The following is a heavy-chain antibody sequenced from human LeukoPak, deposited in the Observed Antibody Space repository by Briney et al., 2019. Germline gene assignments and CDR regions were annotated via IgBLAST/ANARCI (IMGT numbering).Heavy chain of an antibody. J-gene: IGHJ6*02. V-gene: IGHV1-2*06. CDR3: AGDHNPILYCSSTSCYGGSYYYYGMDV. CDR1: GYTFTGYY. CDR2: INPNNGGT. D-gene: IGHD2-2*01. Sequence: ASVKVSCKASGYTFTGYYIHWVRQAPGQGLEWMGRINPNNGGTNYAQKFQGRVTMTRDMSMSTAYMELSRLRSVDTAVYYCAGDHNPILYCSSTSCYGGSYYYYGMDVWGQGTTVTVSS.